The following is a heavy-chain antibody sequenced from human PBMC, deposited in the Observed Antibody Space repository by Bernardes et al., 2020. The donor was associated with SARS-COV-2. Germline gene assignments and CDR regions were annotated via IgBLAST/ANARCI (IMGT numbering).Heavy chain of an antibody. Sequence: SETMSLTCTVSGGSISSSTVYWGWVRQHPGKGLEWIGSIYYRGNTYYSASLKSRVTISIDKSKNQFSLKLSSVTAADTAVYYCVRVAAGYYYQYGMDVWGQGTTVTVS. J-gene: IGHJ6*02. CDR1: GGSISSSTVY. V-gene: IGHV4-39*01. CDR2: IYYRGNT. D-gene: IGHD6-19*01. CDR3: VRVAAGYYYQYGMDV.